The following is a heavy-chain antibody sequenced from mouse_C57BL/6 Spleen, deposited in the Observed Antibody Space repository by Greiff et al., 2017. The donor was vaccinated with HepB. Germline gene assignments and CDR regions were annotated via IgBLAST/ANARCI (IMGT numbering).Heavy chain of an antibody. CDR2: IDPEDGDT. V-gene: IGHV14-1*01. D-gene: IGHD1-1*02. CDR1: GFNIKDYY. Sequence: EVQLQQSGAELVRPGASVKLSCTASGFNIKDYYMHWVKQRPEQGLEWIGRIDPEDGDTEYAPKFQGKATMTADTSSNTAYLQLSSPTSEDTAVYYCTTLWRDVYAMDYWGQGTSVTVSS. J-gene: IGHJ4*01. CDR3: TTLWRDVYAMDY.